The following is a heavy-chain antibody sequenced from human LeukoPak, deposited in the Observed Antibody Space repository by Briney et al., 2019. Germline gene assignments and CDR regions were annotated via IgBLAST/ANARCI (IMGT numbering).Heavy chain of an antibody. V-gene: IGHV5-51*01. CDR2: IYPGDSDT. CDR3: ARDVTAYYGSGSYYFDY. Sequence: GESLKISCKGSGYSFTSYWIGWVRQMPGKDLEWMGIIYPGDSDTRYSPSFQGQVTISADKSISTAYLQGSSLKASDTAMYYCARDVTAYYGSGSYYFDYWGQGTLVTVSS. D-gene: IGHD3-10*01. CDR1: GYSFTSYW. J-gene: IGHJ4*02.